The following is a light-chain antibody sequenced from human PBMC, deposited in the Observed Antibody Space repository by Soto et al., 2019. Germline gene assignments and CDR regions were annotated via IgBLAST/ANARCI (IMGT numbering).Light chain of an antibody. CDR2: GAS. Sequence: IVLTQSPCTLSLSPGDRATLSCRASQSVSSSYLAWYQQNPGQAPRLLIYGASSRATGIPDRFSGSGSGTDFTLTISRLEPEDFAVYYCQQYGSSPPWTFGQGTKVDIK. J-gene: IGKJ1*01. CDR1: QSVSSSY. CDR3: QQYGSSPPWT. V-gene: IGKV3-20*01.